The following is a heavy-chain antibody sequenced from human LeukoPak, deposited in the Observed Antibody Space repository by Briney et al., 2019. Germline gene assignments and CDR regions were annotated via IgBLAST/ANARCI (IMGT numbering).Heavy chain of an antibody. CDR2: INPSGGST. D-gene: IGHD5-18*01. Sequence: RASVKVSCKASGYTFTSYYMHWVRQAPGQGLEWMGIINPSGGSTSYAQKFQGRVTMTRDTSITTAYMELSRLTSDDTAVYYCARDLGRGYSYDDYWGQGTLVTVSS. CDR3: ARDLGRGYSYDDY. J-gene: IGHJ4*02. V-gene: IGHV1-46*01. CDR1: GYTFTSYY.